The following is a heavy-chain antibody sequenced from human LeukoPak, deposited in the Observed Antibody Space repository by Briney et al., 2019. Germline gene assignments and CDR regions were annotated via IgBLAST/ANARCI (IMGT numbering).Heavy chain of an antibody. CDR1: GYTFTSYW. V-gene: IGHV5-51*01. J-gene: IGHJ3*02. CDR3: ARRHLSYDSSGYYLGDAFDI. CDR2: IYPGDSDT. D-gene: IGHD3-22*01. Sequence: ASVKVSCKASGYTFTSYWIGWVRQMPGKGLEWMGIIYPGDSDTRYSPSFQGQVTISADKSISTAYLQWSSLKASDTAMYYCARRHLSYDSSGYYLGDAFDIWGQGTMVTVSS.